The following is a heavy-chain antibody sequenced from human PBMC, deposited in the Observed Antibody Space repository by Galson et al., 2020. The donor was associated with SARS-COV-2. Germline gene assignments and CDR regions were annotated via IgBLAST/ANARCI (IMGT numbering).Heavy chain of an antibody. J-gene: IGHJ4*02. CDR1: GYTLTELS. V-gene: IGHV1-24*01. Sequence: GASLKISCKVSGYTLTELSMHWVRQAPGKGLEWMGGFDPEDGETIYAQKFQGRVTMTEDTSTDTAYMELSSLRSEDTAVYYCATVPPLYYDSSGYYRFDYWGQGTLVTVSS. CDR2: FDPEDGET. D-gene: IGHD3-22*01. CDR3: ATVPPLYYDSSGYYRFDY.